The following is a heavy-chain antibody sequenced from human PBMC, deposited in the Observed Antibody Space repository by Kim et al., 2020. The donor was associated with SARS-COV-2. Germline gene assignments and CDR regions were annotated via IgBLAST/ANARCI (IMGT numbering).Heavy chain of an antibody. J-gene: IGHJ5*02. Sequence: SETLSLTCTVSGGSVSSGSYYWSCIRQPPGKGLEWIGYIYYSGSTNYNPSLKSRVTISVDTSKNQFSLKLSSVTAADTAVYYCASMNYYDSSGPRIHHPWGQGTLVTVSS. D-gene: IGHD3-22*01. CDR1: GGSVSSGSYY. CDR3: ASMNYYDSSGPRIHHP. CDR2: IYYSGST. V-gene: IGHV4-61*01.